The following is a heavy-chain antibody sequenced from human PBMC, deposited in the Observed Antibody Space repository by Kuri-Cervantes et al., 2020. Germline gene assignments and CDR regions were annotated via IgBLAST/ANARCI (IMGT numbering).Heavy chain of an antibody. CDR2: ISSDGNNK. J-gene: IGHJ5*02. CDR1: GFNFRDLG. V-gene: IGHV3-30*03. Sequence: LSLTCTASGFNFRDLGMHWVRQAPGKGPEWVAVISSDGNNKYYADSVKGRFTISRDNSKNRLYLQMNSLRKEDTGIYYCARDVEQQLVPNWFDPWGQGTLVTVSS. D-gene: IGHD6-13*01. CDR3: ARDVEQQLVPNWFDP.